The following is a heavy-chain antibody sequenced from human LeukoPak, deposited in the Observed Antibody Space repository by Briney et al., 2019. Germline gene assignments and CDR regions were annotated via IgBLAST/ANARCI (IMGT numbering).Heavy chain of an antibody. D-gene: IGHD3-10*01. Sequence: GGALRPSCAASGGTFSTDWMHWVRHTPGKGVVWGSRISPDGSRTAYADSVRGGFTISRDNPRDTLYLQLNSLGAEDTAVYYCARVSSLWSFDYWGQGTLVTVSS. V-gene: IGHV3-74*01. CDR1: GGTFSTDW. CDR3: ARVSSLWSFDY. CDR2: ISPDGSRT. J-gene: IGHJ4*02.